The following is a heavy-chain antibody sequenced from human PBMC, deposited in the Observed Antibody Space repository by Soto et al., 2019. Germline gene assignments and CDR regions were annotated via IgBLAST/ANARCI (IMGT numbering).Heavy chain of an antibody. CDR1: GGSISSGDYY. CDR2: IYYSGST. Sequence: QVQLQESGTGLVKPSQTLSLTCTVSGGSISSGDYYWSWIRQHPGKGLEWIGYIYYSGSTYYNPSLKSRVTISVDTSKNQFSLKLSSVTAADTAVYYCARGHDPIVNYYFDYWGQGTLVTVSS. D-gene: IGHD1-20*01. V-gene: IGHV4-31*03. CDR3: ARGHDPIVNYYFDY. J-gene: IGHJ4*02.